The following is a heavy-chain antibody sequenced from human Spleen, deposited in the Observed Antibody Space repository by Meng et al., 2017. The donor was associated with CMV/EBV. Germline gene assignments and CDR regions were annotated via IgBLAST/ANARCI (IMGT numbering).Heavy chain of an antibody. J-gene: IGHJ5*02. V-gene: IGHV2-5*01. CDR2: IYWNDDK. CDR3: AHRRNTASSGGWFDP. Sequence: SGFSLSTSGVGVGWIRQPPGKALEWLALIYWNDDKRYSPSLKSRLTITKDTSKNQVVLTMTNMDPVDTATYYCAHRRNTASSGGWFDPWGQGTLVTVSS. CDR1: GFSLSTSGVG. D-gene: IGHD5-18*01.